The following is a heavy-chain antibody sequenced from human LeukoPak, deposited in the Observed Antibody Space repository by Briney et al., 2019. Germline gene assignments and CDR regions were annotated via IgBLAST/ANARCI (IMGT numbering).Heavy chain of an antibody. D-gene: IGHD2-21*02. V-gene: IGHV1-24*01. J-gene: IGHJ3*02. CDR1: GYTLTELS. CDR2: FDPEDGET. Sequence: ASVKVSCTVSGYTLTELSMHWVRQAPGKGLEWMGGFDPEDGETIYAQKFQGRVTTTEDTSTDTAYMELSSLRSEDTAVYYCATGGLYCGGDCQTNGPNDAFDIWGQGTMVTVSS. CDR3: ATGGLYCGGDCQTNGPNDAFDI.